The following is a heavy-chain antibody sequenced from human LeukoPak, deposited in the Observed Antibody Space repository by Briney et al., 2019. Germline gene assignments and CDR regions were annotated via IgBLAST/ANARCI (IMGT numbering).Heavy chain of an antibody. J-gene: IGHJ4*02. CDR1: GFTFTSYG. CDR3: ARAKPKNMVRGLIMRRESRYDY. Sequence: PGGSLRLSCAASGFTFTSYGMHWVRQAPGKGLEWVAFIRYDGSQKFYADSVKGRFTISRDNSKNTLYLQMNSLRAEDTAVYYCARAKPKNMVRGLIMRRESRYDYWGQGTLVTVSS. CDR2: IRYDGSQK. V-gene: IGHV3-30*02. D-gene: IGHD3-10*01.